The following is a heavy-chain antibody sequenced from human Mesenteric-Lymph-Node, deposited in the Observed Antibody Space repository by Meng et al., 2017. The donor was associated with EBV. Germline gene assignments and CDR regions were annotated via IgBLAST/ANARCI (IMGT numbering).Heavy chain of an antibody. CDR2: ISQSGDT. CDR3: ARGAIFGIVITYFDY. CDR1: GGSFSSYH. Sequence: QLQLPQWGVGLLEPAETLSLTSEASGGSFSSYHWSWIRQPPGKGLEYIGEISQSGDTTYNPSLKSRVTISVDRSRNQFSLKMASVTAADTAVYYCARGAIFGIVITYFDYWSQGTLVTVSS. D-gene: IGHD3-3*02. V-gene: IGHV4-34*01. J-gene: IGHJ4*02.